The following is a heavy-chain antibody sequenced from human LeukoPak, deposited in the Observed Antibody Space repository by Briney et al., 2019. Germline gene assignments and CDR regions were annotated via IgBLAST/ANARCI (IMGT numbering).Heavy chain of an antibody. CDR1: GYTFTFYY. J-gene: IGHJ4*02. Sequence: ASVKVSCKASGYTFTFYYMHWVRQTPGQGLEWMGIINPIGTITTYAQKFQGRVTMTSDTSTSTFYMDLSSLRSEDTAVYYCARDEYSSSWYYFDYWGQGTLVTVSS. CDR3: ARDEYSSSWYYFDY. V-gene: IGHV1-46*01. D-gene: IGHD6-13*01. CDR2: INPIGTIT.